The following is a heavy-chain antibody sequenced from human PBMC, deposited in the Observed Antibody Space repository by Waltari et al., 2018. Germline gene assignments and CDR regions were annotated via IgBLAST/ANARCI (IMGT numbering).Heavy chain of an antibody. Sequence: QVQLVQSGAEVKKPGASVKVSCQASGYTFTGYYMHWVRQAPGQGLEWMGWINPNSGGTNYAQKFQGRVTMTRDTSISTAYMELSRLRSDDTAVYYCARDSSTSCYTCYYYMDVWGKGTTVTISS. CDR2: INPNSGGT. CDR1: GYTFTGYY. J-gene: IGHJ6*03. V-gene: IGHV1-2*02. D-gene: IGHD2-2*02. CDR3: ARDSSTSCYTCYYYMDV.